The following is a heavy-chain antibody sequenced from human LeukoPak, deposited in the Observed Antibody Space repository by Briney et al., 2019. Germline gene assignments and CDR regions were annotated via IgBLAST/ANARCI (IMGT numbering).Heavy chain of an antibody. V-gene: IGHV1-18*01. CDR1: GYTFTSYG. J-gene: IGHJ4*02. CDR3: ARAPQTLYDSSGYYYFDY. CDR2: ISAYNGNT. D-gene: IGHD3-22*01. Sequence: ASVKVSCKASGYTFTSYGISWVRQAPGQGLEWMGWISAYNGNTNYAQKLQGRVTMTTDTSTSTAYMELRSLRSDDTAVYYCARAPQTLYDSSGYYYFDYWGQGTLVTVSS.